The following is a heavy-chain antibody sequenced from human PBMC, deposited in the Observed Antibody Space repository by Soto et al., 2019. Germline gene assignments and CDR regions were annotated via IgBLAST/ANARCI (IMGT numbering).Heavy chain of an antibody. Sequence: GGSLRLSCAASGFTFSSYAMDWVRQAPGKGLEWISVISGSGGATYFADSVKGRFVISRDKSKNTLYLQMNSLRAEDTAIYYCAKATLRVVLPLGFDYWGQGSLVTVSS. J-gene: IGHJ4*02. CDR1: GFTFSSYA. D-gene: IGHD3-3*01. V-gene: IGHV3-23*01. CDR3: AKATLRVVLPLGFDY. CDR2: ISGSGGAT.